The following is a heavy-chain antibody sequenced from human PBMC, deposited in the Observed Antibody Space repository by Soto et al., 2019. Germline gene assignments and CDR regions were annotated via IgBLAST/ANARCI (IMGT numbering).Heavy chain of an antibody. Sequence: QVQLQESGPGLVKPSETLSLTCTVSGGSISSYYWSWIRQPPGKGLEWIGDIYYSGSTNYNPSLMSRVTRSVDTSKNQFSLKLSSVTAADTAVYYCAREGYCSSTSCYLGGIDYWGQGTLVTVSS. J-gene: IGHJ4*02. CDR1: GGSISSYY. V-gene: IGHV4-59*01. D-gene: IGHD2-2*01. CDR2: IYYSGST. CDR3: AREGYCSSTSCYLGGIDY.